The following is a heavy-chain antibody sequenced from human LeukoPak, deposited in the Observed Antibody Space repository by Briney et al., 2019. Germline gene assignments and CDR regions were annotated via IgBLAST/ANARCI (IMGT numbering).Heavy chain of an antibody. CDR1: GGSISSNY. D-gene: IGHD4/OR15-4a*01. CDR2: IYYSGTT. V-gene: IGHV4-59*01. Sequence: SETLSLTCTVSGGSISSNYWNWIRQPPGKGLEWIGYIYYSGTTNYNPSLKSRVTISVDTSKNQFSLKLSSVTAADAAVYYCAKAGLVRGGALDSWGQGTLVTVSS. CDR3: AKAGLVRGGALDS. J-gene: IGHJ4*02.